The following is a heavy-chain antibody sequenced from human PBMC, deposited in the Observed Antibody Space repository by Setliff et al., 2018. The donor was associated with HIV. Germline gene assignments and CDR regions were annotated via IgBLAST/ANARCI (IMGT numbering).Heavy chain of an antibody. J-gene: IGHJ3*02. D-gene: IGHD2-8*01. Sequence: GASVKVSCKASGGTFSNYAFSWVRQAPGQGLEWMGGLIPIVDITKSTQKFRDRVTFTADESTKTAQMELRGLTFEDTAVYYCAKGPNFEDAFDIWGQGTVVTVSS. CDR1: GGTFSNYA. CDR3: AKGPNFEDAFDI. CDR2: LIPIVDIT. V-gene: IGHV1-69*10.